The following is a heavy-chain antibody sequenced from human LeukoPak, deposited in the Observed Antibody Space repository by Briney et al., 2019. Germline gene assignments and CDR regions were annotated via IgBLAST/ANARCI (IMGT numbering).Heavy chain of an antibody. Sequence: GGSMRLSCAASGFTFSSFGMTWVRQAPGRGLEWVSVLSGSGDSTYYADSVKGRFTISRDNSKNTLYLQMNSLRAEDTAVYYCAKGVAVASPYYFDYWGQGTLVTVSS. D-gene: IGHD6-19*01. CDR1: GFTFSSFG. V-gene: IGHV3-23*01. J-gene: IGHJ4*02. CDR3: AKGVAVASPYYFDY. CDR2: LSGSGDST.